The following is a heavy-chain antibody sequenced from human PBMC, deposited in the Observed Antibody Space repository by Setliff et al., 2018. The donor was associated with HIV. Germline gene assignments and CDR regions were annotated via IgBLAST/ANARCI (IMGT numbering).Heavy chain of an antibody. J-gene: IGHJ4*02. CDR2: MYHTGST. D-gene: IGHD5-12*01. CDR1: GGSINTGSYY. V-gene: IGHV4-39*01. Sequence: SETLSLTCTVSGGSINTGSYYWGWIRQPPGKGLEWIGSMYHTGSTYYSPSLNSRFTISVDTSKNQFSLKLRSVTAADTAVYYCARQPLYNDYDWRSYYFDYWGQGSLVTVSS. CDR3: ARQPLYNDYDWRSYYFDY.